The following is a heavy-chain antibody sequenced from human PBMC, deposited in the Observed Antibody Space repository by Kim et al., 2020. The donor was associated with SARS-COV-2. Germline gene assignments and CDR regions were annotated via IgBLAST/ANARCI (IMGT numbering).Heavy chain of an antibody. CDR2: IYYSGST. J-gene: IGHJ4*02. CDR1: GGSISSSSYY. V-gene: IGHV4-39*01. D-gene: IGHD1-26*01. CDR3: ARGAVGAPAGFDY. Sequence: SETLSLTCTVSGGSISSSSYYWGWIRQPPGKGLEWIGSIYYSGSTYYNPSLKSRVTISVDTSKNQFSLKLSSVTAADTAVYYCARGAVGAPAGFDYWGQGTLVTVSS.